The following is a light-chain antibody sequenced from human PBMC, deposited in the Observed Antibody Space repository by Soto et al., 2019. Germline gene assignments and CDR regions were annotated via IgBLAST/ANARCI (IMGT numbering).Light chain of an antibody. Sequence: EIVLTQSPATLSLSPGERATLSCRASQTVSSYLLWYQQKPGQAPRLLIYDASNRATGIPARVSGSGSETDFTLTISSLEPEDFAVYYCQHRMNWPITFGQGTRLEI. J-gene: IGKJ5*01. CDR1: QTVSSY. CDR2: DAS. CDR3: QHRMNWPIT. V-gene: IGKV3-11*01.